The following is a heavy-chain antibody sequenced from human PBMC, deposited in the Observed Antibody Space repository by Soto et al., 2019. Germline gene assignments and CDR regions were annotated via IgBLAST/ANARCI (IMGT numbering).Heavy chain of an antibody. CDR3: AREGYNWKGDAFDS. CDR2: IYYGGST. CDR1: GGSISSGGYY. Sequence: QVQLQESGPGLVKPSQTLSLTCTVSGGSISSGGYYWSWIRQHPGKGLEWIGYIYYGGSTYYNPSLKSRVSIAVDTSKNQVARKLSSGTAADTAGYYCAREGYNWKGDAFDSWGQGTMVTVSS. D-gene: IGHD1-20*01. J-gene: IGHJ3*02. V-gene: IGHV4-31*03.